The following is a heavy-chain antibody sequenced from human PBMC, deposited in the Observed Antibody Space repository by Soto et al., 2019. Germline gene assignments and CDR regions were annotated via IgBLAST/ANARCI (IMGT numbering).Heavy chain of an antibody. D-gene: IGHD3-10*01. V-gene: IGHV3-9*01. J-gene: IGHJ6*03. CDR3: AKDDMVRGDYYYYMDV. CDR2: ISWNSGSI. Sequence: GGSLRLSCAASGFTFDDYAMHWVRQAPGKGLEWVSGISWNSGSIGYADSVKGRFTISRDNAKNSLYLQMNSLRAEDTALYYCAKDDMVRGDYYYYMDVWGKGTTVTVSS. CDR1: GFTFDDYA.